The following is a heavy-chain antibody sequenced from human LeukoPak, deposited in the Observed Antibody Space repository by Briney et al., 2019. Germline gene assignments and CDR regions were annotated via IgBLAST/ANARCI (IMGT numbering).Heavy chain of an antibody. J-gene: IGHJ3*02. V-gene: IGHV4-39*07. CDR3: ARSITMVRGPKRAFDI. D-gene: IGHD3-10*01. Sequence: SETLSLTCTVSGGSTGSTNYYWGWIRQPPGKGLEWIANIYYSGSTYYNPSLKSRVTISVDTSKNQFSLRLNSVTAADTAVYYCARSITMVRGPKRAFDIWGQGTMVTVSS. CDR1: GGSTGSTNYY. CDR2: IYYSGST.